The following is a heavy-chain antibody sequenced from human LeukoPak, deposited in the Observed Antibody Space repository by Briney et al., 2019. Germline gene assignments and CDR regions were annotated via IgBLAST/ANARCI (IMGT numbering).Heavy chain of an antibody. J-gene: IGHJ4*02. CDR3: ARHGRPYSGYAAENFDY. CDR1: GGSFSGYY. Sequence: SETLSLTCAVYGGSFSGYYWSWIRQPPGKGLEWIGEINHSGSTNYNPSLKSRVTISVDTSKNQFSLKLSSVTAADTAVYYCARHGRPYSGYAAENFDYWGQGTLVTVSS. D-gene: IGHD5-12*01. V-gene: IGHV4-34*01. CDR2: INHSGST.